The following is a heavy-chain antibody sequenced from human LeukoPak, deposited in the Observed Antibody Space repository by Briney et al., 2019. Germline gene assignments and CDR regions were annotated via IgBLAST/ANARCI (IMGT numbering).Heavy chain of an antibody. CDR3: ARLGTTYYYGMDV. CDR1: GFTFSSYA. Sequence: PGGSLRLSCAASGFTFSSYAMHWVRQAPGKGLEYVSAISSNGGSTYYANSVKGRFTISRDNSKNTLYLQMGSLRAEDKAVYYCARLGTTYYYGMDVWGQGTTVTVSS. V-gene: IGHV3-64*01. CDR2: ISSNGGST. D-gene: IGHD2/OR15-2a*01. J-gene: IGHJ6*02.